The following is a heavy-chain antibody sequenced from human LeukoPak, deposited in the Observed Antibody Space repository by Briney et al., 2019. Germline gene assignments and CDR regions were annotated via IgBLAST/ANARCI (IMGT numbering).Heavy chain of an antibody. V-gene: IGHV4-4*07. CDR1: GGSFSGYY. J-gene: IGHJ3*02. CDR3: ARDLVEELDAFDI. D-gene: IGHD3-10*01. CDR2: IYTSGST. Sequence: SETLSLTCAVYGGSFSGYYWSWIRQPPGKGLEWIGRIYTSGSTNYNPSLKSRVTMSVDTSKNQFSLKLSSVTAADTAVYYCARDLVEELDAFDIWGQGTMVTVSS.